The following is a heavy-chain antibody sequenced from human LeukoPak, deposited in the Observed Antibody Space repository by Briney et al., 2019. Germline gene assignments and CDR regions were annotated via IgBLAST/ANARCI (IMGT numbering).Heavy chain of an antibody. D-gene: IGHD1-14*01. Sequence: GGSLRLSCADSGSILSSNSMSWVRQAPGKGLEWVSSISSSSSYIYYADSVKGRFTISRDNAKNSLYLQMNSLGAEDTAVYYCARDGGHHAYWGQGTLVTVSS. V-gene: IGHV3-21*01. J-gene: IGHJ4*02. CDR1: GSILSSNS. CDR2: ISSSSSYI. CDR3: ARDGGHHAY.